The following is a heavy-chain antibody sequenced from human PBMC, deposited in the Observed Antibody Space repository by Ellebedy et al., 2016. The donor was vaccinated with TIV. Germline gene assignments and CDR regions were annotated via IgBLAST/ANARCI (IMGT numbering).Heavy chain of an antibody. J-gene: IGHJ4*02. Sequence: AASVKVSCKASGYTFTSYGISWVRQAPGQGLEWMGWIIAYNGNTNYAQKLQGRVTMTTDTSTSTAYMELRSLRSDDTAVYYCSRAAVESRSDYWGQGTLVTVSS. V-gene: IGHV1-18*01. CDR2: IIAYNGNT. CDR1: GYTFTSYG. CDR3: SRAAVESRSDY. D-gene: IGHD3-3*01.